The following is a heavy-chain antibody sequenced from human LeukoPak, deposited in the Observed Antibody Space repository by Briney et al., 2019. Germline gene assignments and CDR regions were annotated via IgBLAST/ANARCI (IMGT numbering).Heavy chain of an antibody. CDR3: SRLYAGTRPPDY. CDR2: IVYSGSN. CDR1: GVSIISSSYY. J-gene: IGHJ4*02. D-gene: IGHD2-2*01. Sequence: SETLSLTCTVSGVSIISSSYYWGWIRQPPGKGLDWIGSIVYSGSNYDNPSLKSRVTISVDTSKNQISLKVTSVTAADTAIHYCSRLYAGTRPPDYWGKGTLVTVSS. V-gene: IGHV4-39*01.